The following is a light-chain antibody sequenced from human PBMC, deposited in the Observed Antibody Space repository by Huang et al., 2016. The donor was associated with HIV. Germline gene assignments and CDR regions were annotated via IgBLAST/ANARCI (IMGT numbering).Light chain of an antibody. CDR1: QSVYSSSTSKDD. CDR3: QQYYSSPQT. V-gene: IGKV4-1*01. J-gene: IGKJ1*01. Sequence: DIIMTQSPDSLAVSLGERATLNCRSSQSVYSSSTSKDDMAWFHQKPGQPPRLLLFCASTREAGVPERFSGSGSGTHFTLTIANLEAEDAAIYYCQQYYSSPQTFGQGTRVEVK. CDR2: CAS.